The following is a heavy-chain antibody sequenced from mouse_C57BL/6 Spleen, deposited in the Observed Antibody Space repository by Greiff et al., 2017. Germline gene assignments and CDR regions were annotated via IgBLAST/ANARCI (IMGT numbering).Heavy chain of an antibody. CDR1: GYTFTSYG. D-gene: IGHD2-4*01. J-gene: IGHJ2*01. CDR3: ARWDDYDGYFDY. V-gene: IGHV1-81*01. CDR2: IYPRSGNT. Sequence: QVQLQQSGAELARPGASVKLSCKASGYTFTSYGISWVKQRTGQGLEWVGEIYPRSGNTYYNEKFKGKATLTADKASSTAYMELRSLTSEDSAVYFCARWDDYDGYFDYWGQGTTLTVSS.